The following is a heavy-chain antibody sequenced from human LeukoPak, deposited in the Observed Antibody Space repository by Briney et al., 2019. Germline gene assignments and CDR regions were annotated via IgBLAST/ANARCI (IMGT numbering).Heavy chain of an antibody. Sequence: PSQTLSLTCTVSGGSISGDYYWSWIRQPPWKGLEWIGCIYYSGSTYYHPSLKSRVTISVDTSKNQFSLKLSSVTAADTAVYYCARDRGWLHYYDNSGYHFDYWGQGTLVTVSS. CDR2: IYYSGST. CDR3: ARDRGWLHYYDNSGYHFDY. J-gene: IGHJ4*02. D-gene: IGHD3-22*01. CDR1: GGSISGDYY. V-gene: IGHV4-30-4*01.